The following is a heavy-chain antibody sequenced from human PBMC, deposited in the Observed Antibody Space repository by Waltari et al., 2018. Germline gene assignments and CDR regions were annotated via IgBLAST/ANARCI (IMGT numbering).Heavy chain of an antibody. Sequence: QVQLVQPGAEVKKPGASVKVSCKASGYTFTSYIIHWLRQAPGQSLEWMGRINPGNGNTQYSQKFQDRVTITRDTSASTAYVELSSLTSEDTAIYYCARPLEDCGGGSCYYDRWFDPWGQGTLVTVSS. D-gene: IGHD2-15*01. CDR2: INPGNGNT. V-gene: IGHV1-3*01. CDR1: GYTFTSYI. J-gene: IGHJ5*02. CDR3: ARPLEDCGGGSCYYDRWFDP.